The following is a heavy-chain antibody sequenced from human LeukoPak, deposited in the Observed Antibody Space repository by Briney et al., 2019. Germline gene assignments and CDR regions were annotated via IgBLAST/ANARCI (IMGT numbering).Heavy chain of an antibody. D-gene: IGHD2-15*01. CDR1: GGSISSGGYS. CDR3: ARGIGTPDY. Sequence: SETLSLTCAVSGGSISSGGYSWSWIRQPPRKGLEWIGYIYHSGSTYYNPSLKSRVTISVDRSKNQFSLKLSSVTAADTAVYYCARGIGTPDYWGQGTLVTVSS. V-gene: IGHV4-30-2*01. J-gene: IGHJ4*02. CDR2: IYHSGST.